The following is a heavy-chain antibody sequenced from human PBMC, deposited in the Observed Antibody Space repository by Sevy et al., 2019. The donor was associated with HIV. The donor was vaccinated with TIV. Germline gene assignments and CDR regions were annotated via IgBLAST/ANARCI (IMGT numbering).Heavy chain of an antibody. Sequence: GGSLRLSCAASGFTFSSSGMHWVRQAPGKGLEWVTFIRYDGTTKYYADSVKGRFTISRDNSKITLYLQMNSLRDEDTGVYFCAKLGSTTLTTSDAFDIWGQGTLVTVSS. CDR1: GFTFSSSG. CDR3: AKLGSTTLTTSDAFDI. J-gene: IGHJ3*02. D-gene: IGHD4-17*01. V-gene: IGHV3-30*02. CDR2: IRYDGTTK.